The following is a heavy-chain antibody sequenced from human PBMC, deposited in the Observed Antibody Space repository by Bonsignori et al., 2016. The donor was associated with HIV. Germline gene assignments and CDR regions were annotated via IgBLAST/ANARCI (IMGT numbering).Heavy chain of an antibody. D-gene: IGHD7-27*01. CDR3: AREVPGAYYYMDV. V-gene: IGHV1-46*01. CDR2: FKPSGGGT. Sequence: WVRQAPGQGLEWMGIFKPSGGGTRYAQKFQGRVSMTWDTSTYTVYMELRSLRSDDTAIYYCAREVPGAYYYMDVWGHRDHGHRLL. J-gene: IGHJ6*03.